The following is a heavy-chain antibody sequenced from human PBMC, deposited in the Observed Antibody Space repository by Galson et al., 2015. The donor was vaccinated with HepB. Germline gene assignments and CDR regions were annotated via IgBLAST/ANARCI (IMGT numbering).Heavy chain of an antibody. CDR2: TSNDGSKK. CDR1: GFISGNYE. V-gene: IGHV3-30*18. CDR3: AKAGSPYDYSYGMDV. Sequence: SLRLSCAASGFISGNYEIHWVRQAPGKGLEWVAVTSNDGSKKFYADSVKGRFTISRDSPRNTLFLQMNNLRAEDAAVYYCAKAGSPYDYSYGMDVWGQGTTVTVSS. D-gene: IGHD3-16*01. J-gene: IGHJ6*02.